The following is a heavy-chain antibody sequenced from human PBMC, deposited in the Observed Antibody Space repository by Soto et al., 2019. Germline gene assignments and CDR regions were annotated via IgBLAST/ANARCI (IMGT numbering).Heavy chain of an antibody. J-gene: IGHJ6*02. Sequence: VGSLRLSCAASGFTFSDYYMSWIRQAPGKGLEWVSYISSSGSTIYYADSVKGRLTISRDNAKNSLYLQMNSLRAEDTAVYYCARGVDYDFWSGYYAYYYGMDVWGQGTTVTRLL. D-gene: IGHD3-3*01. CDR1: GFTFSDYY. CDR3: ARGVDYDFWSGYYAYYYGMDV. CDR2: ISSSGSTI. V-gene: IGHV3-11*01.